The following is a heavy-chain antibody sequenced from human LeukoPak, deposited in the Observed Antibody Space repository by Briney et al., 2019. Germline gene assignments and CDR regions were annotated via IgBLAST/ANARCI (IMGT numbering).Heavy chain of an antibody. D-gene: IGHD2-15*01. CDR3: ARGRLVAATTDAFNI. V-gene: IGHV4-39*07. Sequence: SETLSLTCTVSGGSISSYYWSWIRQPPGKGLEWIGSIYYSGSTYYNPSLKSRVTISVDTSKNQLSLKLSSVTAADTAVYYCARGRLVAATTDAFNIWGQGTMVTVSS. CDR1: GGSISSYY. J-gene: IGHJ3*02. CDR2: IYYSGST.